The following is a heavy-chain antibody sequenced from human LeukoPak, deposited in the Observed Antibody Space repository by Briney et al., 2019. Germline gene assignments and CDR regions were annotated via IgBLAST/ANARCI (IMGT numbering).Heavy chain of an antibody. V-gene: IGHV4-59*01. J-gene: IGHJ6*03. CDR2: IYYSGST. D-gene: IGHD3-3*01. CDR3: ARDKASATKNYYMDV. CDR1: GGFISSYY. Sequence: SETLSLTCTVSGGFISSYYWSWIRQPPGKGLEWIGYIYYSGSTNYNPSLKSRVTISVDTSKNQFSLKLSSVTAADTAVYYCARDKASATKNYYMDVWGKGTTVTVSS.